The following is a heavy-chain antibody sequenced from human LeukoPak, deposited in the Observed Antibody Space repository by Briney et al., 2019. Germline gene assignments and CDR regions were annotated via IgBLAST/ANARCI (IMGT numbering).Heavy chain of an antibody. CDR1: GYTFTSYG. Sequence: ASVKVSCKASGYTFTSYGISWVRQAPGQGLEWMGWISAYNGNTNYAQKLQGRVTMTTDTSTSTAYMKLRSLRSDDTAVYYCARDSGRITMIVDDYWGQGTLVTVSS. CDR3: ARDSGRITMIVDDY. V-gene: IGHV1-18*01. J-gene: IGHJ4*02. D-gene: IGHD3-22*01. CDR2: ISAYNGNT.